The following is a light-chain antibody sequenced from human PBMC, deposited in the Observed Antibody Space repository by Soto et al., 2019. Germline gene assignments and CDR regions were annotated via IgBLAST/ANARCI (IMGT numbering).Light chain of an antibody. V-gene: IGKV3-20*01. CDR3: KQYGNSPRYS. J-gene: IGKJ2*03. CDR1: QSVSSNY. Sequence: EIVLTQSPGTLSLSLGERATLSCRASQSVSSNYLAWYQQKPGQAPRLLIYGTSSRATGIPDRFIGSGSGTDFTLTINRLQPEDFAVYYCKQYGNSPRYSFGQGTKLEI. CDR2: GTS.